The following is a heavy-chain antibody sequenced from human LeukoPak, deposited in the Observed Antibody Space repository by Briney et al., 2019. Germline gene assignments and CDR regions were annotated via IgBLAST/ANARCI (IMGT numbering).Heavy chain of an antibody. CDR2: ISWNSGSV. Sequence: GGSLRLSCAASGFTFDDYAMHWVRQAPGKGLEWVSGISWNSGSVGYADSVKGRFTISRDNAKNSLYLQMNSLRAEDTALYYCAKASGSYFGVLFFDIWGQGTMVTVSS. CDR3: AKASGSYFGVLFFDI. D-gene: IGHD3-10*01. CDR1: GFTFDDYA. J-gene: IGHJ3*02. V-gene: IGHV3-9*01.